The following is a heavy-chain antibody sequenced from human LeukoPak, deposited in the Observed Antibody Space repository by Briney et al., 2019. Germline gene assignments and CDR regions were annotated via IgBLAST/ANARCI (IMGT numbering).Heavy chain of an antibody. Sequence: SETLSLTCTVSGGSISSSSYYWGWIRQPPGKGLEWIGEINHSGSTNYNPSLKSRVTISVDTSKNQFSLKLSSVTAADTAVYYCARGRHCSGGSCYSRWRADYYYYMDVWGKGTTVTASS. J-gene: IGHJ6*03. CDR1: GGSISSSSYY. V-gene: IGHV4-39*07. D-gene: IGHD2-15*01. CDR2: INHSGST. CDR3: ARGRHCSGGSCYSRWRADYYYYMDV.